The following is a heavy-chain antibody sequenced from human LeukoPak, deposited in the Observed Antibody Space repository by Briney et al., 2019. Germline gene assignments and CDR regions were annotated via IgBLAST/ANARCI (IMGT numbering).Heavy chain of an antibody. Sequence: SESLSLTCIVSRDSIRSYYWSWIRQPPEKGLEWIGNIYNSGSTKYNPSLKTRVTISLDTSNNQFSLKLNSVTAADTAVYYCARQTYDGYFDYWGQGTLVTVSS. CDR1: RDSIRSYY. CDR3: ARQTYDGYFDY. J-gene: IGHJ4*02. CDR2: IYNSGST. V-gene: IGHV4-59*08. D-gene: IGHD3-3*01.